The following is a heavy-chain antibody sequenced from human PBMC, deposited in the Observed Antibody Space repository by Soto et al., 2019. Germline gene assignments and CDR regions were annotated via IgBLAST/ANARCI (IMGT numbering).Heavy chain of an antibody. V-gene: IGHV3-30*18. CDR2: ISYDGSNK. D-gene: IGHD3-10*01. Sequence: QVQLVESGGGVVQPGRSLRLSCAASGFTFSSYGMHWVRQAPGKGLEWVAVISYDGSNKYYADSVKGRFTISRDNSKNTLYLQMNSLRAEDTAVYYCAKDWVNGSGVDYWGQGTLVTVSS. CDR1: GFTFSSYG. J-gene: IGHJ4*02. CDR3: AKDWVNGSGVDY.